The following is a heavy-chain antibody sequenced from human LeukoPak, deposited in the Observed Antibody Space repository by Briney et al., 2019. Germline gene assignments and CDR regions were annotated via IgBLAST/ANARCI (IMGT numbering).Heavy chain of an antibody. CDR2: IDAGNGNT. V-gene: IGHV1-3*01. D-gene: IGHD5-18*01. CDR3: ARVGSSSYGFGY. CDR1: GYTFTTYA. J-gene: IGHJ4*02. Sequence: ASVKVSCKASGYTFTTYAMHWVRQAPGQRLEWMGWIDAGNGNTKYSQKFQGRVTFTTDTSASTAYMELRGLRSEDTAVYYCARVGSSSYGFGYWGQGALLTVSS.